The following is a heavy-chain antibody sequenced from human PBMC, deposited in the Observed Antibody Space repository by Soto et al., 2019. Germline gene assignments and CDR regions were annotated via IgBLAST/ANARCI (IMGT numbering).Heavy chain of an antibody. J-gene: IGHJ6*02. V-gene: IGHV1-2*04. CDR2: INPKNGDT. Sequence: ASVKVSCKASGYTFIGYDIHWVRRAPGQGLEWMGWINPKNGDTNYAQKFQGWVTMTKDTSISTAYMELSRLTSDDTAVYYCARERSSAGAARPAYYYYGMDVWGQGTTVTVSS. D-gene: IGHD6-6*01. CDR1: GYTFIGYD. CDR3: ARERSSAGAARPAYYYYGMDV.